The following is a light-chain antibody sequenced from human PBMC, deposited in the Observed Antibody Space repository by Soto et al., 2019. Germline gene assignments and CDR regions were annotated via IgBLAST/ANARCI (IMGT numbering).Light chain of an antibody. CDR2: AAS. Sequence: DIQMTQSASSLSASVGDRVTITCRASQSISSNLNWHQQKPGKAPKVLIYAASSLQGGVPSRFSGSGSGTDFTLTISSLQPEDFATYDCQQSYSIPYTFGQGTKLEIK. V-gene: IGKV1-39*01. J-gene: IGKJ2*01. CDR1: QSISSN. CDR3: QQSYSIPYT.